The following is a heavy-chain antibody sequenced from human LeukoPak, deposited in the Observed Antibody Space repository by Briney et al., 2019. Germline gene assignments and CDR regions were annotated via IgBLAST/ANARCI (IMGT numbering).Heavy chain of an antibody. J-gene: IGHJ6*02. CDR2: IYYSGST. D-gene: IGHD2-2*01. CDR1: GGSISSGGYY. V-gene: IGHV4-31*03. CDR3: AVSSTSYYYYGMDV. Sequence: PSETLSLTCTVSGGSISSGGYYWRWIRQHPGKGLEWIGYIYYSGSTYYNPSLKSRVTISVDTSKNQFSLKLSSVTAADTAVYYCAVSSTSYYYYGMDVWGQGTTVTVSS.